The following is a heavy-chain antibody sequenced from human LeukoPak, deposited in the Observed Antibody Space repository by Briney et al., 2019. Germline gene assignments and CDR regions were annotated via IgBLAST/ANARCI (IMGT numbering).Heavy chain of an antibody. CDR3: ARDRGGTGDFDY. V-gene: IGHV1-3*01. Sequence: VSVKVSCKASGYTFTSYAMHWVRRAPGQRLEWMGWINAGNGDTKYSQKFQGRVTIARDTSASTAYMELSSLGSEDTAVYYCARDRGGTGDFDYWGQGTLVTVSS. CDR1: GYTFTSYA. D-gene: IGHD1-1*01. CDR2: INAGNGDT. J-gene: IGHJ4*02.